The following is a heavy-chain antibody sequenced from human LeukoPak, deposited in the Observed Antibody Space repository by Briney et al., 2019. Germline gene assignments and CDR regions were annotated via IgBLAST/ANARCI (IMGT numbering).Heavy chain of an antibody. CDR2: IYYSGST. J-gene: IGHJ4*02. V-gene: IGHV4-39*07. CDR1: GGSISSSSYY. D-gene: IGHD2-15*01. Sequence: PSETLSLTCTVSGGSISSSSYYWGWIRQPPGKGLEWIGSIYYSGSTYYNPSLKSRVTISVDTSKNQFSLKLSSVTAADTAVYYCARARGVALVIDYWGQGTLVTVSS. CDR3: ARARGVALVIDY.